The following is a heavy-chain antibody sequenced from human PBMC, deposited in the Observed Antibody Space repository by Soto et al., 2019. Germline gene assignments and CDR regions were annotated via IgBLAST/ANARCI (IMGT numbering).Heavy chain of an antibody. CDR1: GFTFSSYW. Sequence: EVQLVESGGGLVQPGGSLRPSCAASGFTFSSYWMSWVSQAPGKGLEWVASIKPDGSEKYYVDSVKGRFTISRDNAKNSLSLQMNSLRAEDTAVYYCARGSSGSFDYWGQGTLVAVSS. D-gene: IGHD1-26*01. J-gene: IGHJ4*02. V-gene: IGHV3-7*01. CDR2: IKPDGSEK. CDR3: ARGSSGSFDY.